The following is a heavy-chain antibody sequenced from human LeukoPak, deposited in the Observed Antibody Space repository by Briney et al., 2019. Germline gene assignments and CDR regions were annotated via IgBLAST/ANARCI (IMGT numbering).Heavy chain of an antibody. Sequence: GESLKISCKTSGYGFNTYWITWVRQVPGKGQEWMGRIDPSDSDTNYNPSFRGRVTLSVDKSINTAYLQWSSLKASDSAIYYCARYLHYLVDFNSWGQGTLVTVSS. D-gene: IGHD2-15*01. CDR3: ARYLHYLVDFNS. CDR1: GYGFNTYW. CDR2: IDPSDSDT. V-gene: IGHV5-10-1*01. J-gene: IGHJ4*02.